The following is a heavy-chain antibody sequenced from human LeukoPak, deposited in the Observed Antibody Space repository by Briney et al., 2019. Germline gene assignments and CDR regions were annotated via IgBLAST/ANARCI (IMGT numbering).Heavy chain of an antibody. CDR2: IIPILGIA. V-gene: IGHV1-69*04. D-gene: IGHD4-17*01. J-gene: IGHJ4*02. CDR1: GGTFSSYA. CDR3: ASPYYGDAFDY. Sequence: GASVKVSCKASGGTFSSYAISWVRQAPGQGLEWMGRIIPILGIANYAQKFQGRVTITAVKSTSTAYMELSSLRSEDTAVYYCASPYYGDAFDYWGQGTLVIVSS.